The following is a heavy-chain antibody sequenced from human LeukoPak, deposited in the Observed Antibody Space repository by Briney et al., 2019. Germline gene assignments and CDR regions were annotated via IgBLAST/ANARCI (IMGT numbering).Heavy chain of an antibody. CDR3: ARGFTPRALIYLTD. Sequence: GGSLRLSCAASGFTFSSYGRHWVRQAPGKGLEWVAVIWYDGSNKYYADSVKGRFTISRDNSKNTLYLQMNSLRAEDTAVYYCARGFTPRALIYLTDWGQGTLVTVSS. D-gene: IGHD2-2*02. J-gene: IGHJ4*02. CDR1: GFTFSSYG. CDR2: IWYDGSNK. V-gene: IGHV3-33*01.